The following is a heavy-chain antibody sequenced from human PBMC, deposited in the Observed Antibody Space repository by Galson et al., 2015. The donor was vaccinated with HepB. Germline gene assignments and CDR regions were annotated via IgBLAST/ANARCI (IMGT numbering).Heavy chain of an antibody. CDR3: AKRLGFRFSESDY. D-gene: IGHD3-16*01. CDR1: GFTVSSNY. CDR2: IYSGGST. Sequence: SLRLSCAASGFTVSSNYMSWVRQAPGKGLEWVSVIYSGGSTYYADSVKGRFTISRDNSKNTLYLQMNSLRAEDTAVYYCAKRLGFRFSESDYWGQGTLVTVSS. J-gene: IGHJ4*02. V-gene: IGHV3-53*01.